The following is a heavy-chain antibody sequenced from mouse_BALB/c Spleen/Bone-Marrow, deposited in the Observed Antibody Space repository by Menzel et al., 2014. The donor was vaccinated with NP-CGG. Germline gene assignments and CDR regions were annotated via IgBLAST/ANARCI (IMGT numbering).Heavy chain of an antibody. CDR1: GFSLTSYG. Sequence: HLVESGPDLAAPSQILSITCTVSGFSLTSYGVHWVRQPPGKGLEWLVVIWSDGSTTYNSALKSRLSISKDNSKSQVVLEMNSLQTDDTAMCYCARHGNYAMDYWRQGTSSTISS. CDR3: ARHGNYAMDY. J-gene: IGHJ4*01. CDR2: IWSDGST. V-gene: IGHV2-6-2*01. D-gene: IGHD1-1*02.